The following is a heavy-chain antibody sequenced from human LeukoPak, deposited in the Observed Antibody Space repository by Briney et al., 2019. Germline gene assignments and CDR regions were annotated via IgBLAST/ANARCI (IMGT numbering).Heavy chain of an antibody. Sequence: GGSLRLSCAASGFTFSSYSMNWVRQAPGKGLEWVSSISSSSSYIYYADSEKGRFTISRDNAKNSLYLQMNSLRAEDTAVYYCARDFSDYGDYVGDYWGQGTLVTVSS. CDR3: ARDFSDYGDYVGDY. CDR1: GFTFSSYS. J-gene: IGHJ4*02. V-gene: IGHV3-21*01. D-gene: IGHD4-17*01. CDR2: ISSSSSYI.